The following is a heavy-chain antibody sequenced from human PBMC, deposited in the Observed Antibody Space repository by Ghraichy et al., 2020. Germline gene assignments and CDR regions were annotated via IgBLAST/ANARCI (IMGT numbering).Heavy chain of an antibody. D-gene: IGHD2-15*01. J-gene: IGHJ4*02. Sequence: QTLSLTCSVSGDSISSGNSYWSWIRQPAGRGLEWIGRIYTTGSTNYNPSLKSRVTISVDTSMNQFSLRLSSVAAADTAVYYCARDRCSGGTCFFDYWGQGSLVTVSS. V-gene: IGHV4-61*02. CDR1: GDSISSGNSY. CDR2: IYTTGST. CDR3: ARDRCSGGTCFFDY.